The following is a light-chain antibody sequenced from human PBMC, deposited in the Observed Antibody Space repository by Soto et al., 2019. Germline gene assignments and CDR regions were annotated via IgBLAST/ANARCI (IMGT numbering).Light chain of an antibody. Sequence: IMLTQSPASLSLSPGERATLSCRTSQTVSSNYLAWYQQKPGQAPRLLLYGASSRATGIPDRFRGSGSGTDFTLTISRLEPEDFAVYYCQQYGSSPPLFTLGPGTKVDI. CDR3: QQYGSSPPLFT. J-gene: IGKJ3*01. CDR1: QTVSSNY. CDR2: GAS. V-gene: IGKV3-20*01.